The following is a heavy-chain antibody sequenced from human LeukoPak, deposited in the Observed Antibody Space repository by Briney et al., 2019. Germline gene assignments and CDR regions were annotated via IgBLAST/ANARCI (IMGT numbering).Heavy chain of an antibody. V-gene: IGHV1-2*02. CDR1: GYSFTGYY. J-gene: IGHJ5*02. CDR2: IKPNSGGT. CDR3: AVVTIFGVVNWFDP. Sequence: ASVKVSCKASGYSFTGYYMHWVRQAPGQGLEWMGWIKPNSGGTNYAQKFQGRVTMTRDTSISTAYMELSRLRSDDTAVYYCAVVTIFGVVNWFDPWGQGTLVTVSS. D-gene: IGHD3-3*01.